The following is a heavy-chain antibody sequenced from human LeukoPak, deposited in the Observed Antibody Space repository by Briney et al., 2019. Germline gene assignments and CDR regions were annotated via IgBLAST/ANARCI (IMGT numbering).Heavy chain of an antibody. CDR2: ISGSGGST. Sequence: GGSPRLSCAASGFTFSSYAMSWVRQAPGKGLEWVSSISGSGGSTNYADSVKGRFTISRDNSKNTLCLQMNSLRAEDTAVYYCAKCRYYYDSPDWFDPWGQGTLVIVSS. J-gene: IGHJ5*02. D-gene: IGHD3-22*01. CDR3: AKCRYYYDSPDWFDP. V-gene: IGHV3-23*01. CDR1: GFTFSSYA.